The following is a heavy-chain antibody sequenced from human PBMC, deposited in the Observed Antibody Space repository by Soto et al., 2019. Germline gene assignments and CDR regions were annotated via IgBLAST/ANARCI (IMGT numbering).Heavy chain of an antibody. CDR1: AFTFSSYA. CDR3: ARDLPYGSGTFVDYYGMDV. CDR2: ISYDGSNK. J-gene: IGHJ6*02. D-gene: IGHD3-10*01. V-gene: IGHV3-30-3*01. Sequence: GGSLRLSCAASAFTFSSYAMHWVRQAPGKGLEWVAVISYDGSNKYSADSVKGRFTISRDNSKNTLYLQMNSLRAEDTAVYYCARDLPYGSGTFVDYYGMDVWGQGTTVTVSS.